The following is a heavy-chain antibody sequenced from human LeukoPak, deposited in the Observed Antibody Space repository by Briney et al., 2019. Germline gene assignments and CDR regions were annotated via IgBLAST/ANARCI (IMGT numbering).Heavy chain of an antibody. D-gene: IGHD5-18*01. CDR3: ASAYVDTAMA. Sequence: SETLSLTCAVYGGSFSGYYWSWIRQPPGRGLEWIGEINHSGSTNYNPSLKSRVTISVDTSKNQFSLKLSSVTAADTAVYYCASAYVDTAMAWGRGTLVTVSS. CDR1: GGSFSGYY. CDR2: INHSGST. J-gene: IGHJ5*02. V-gene: IGHV4-34*01.